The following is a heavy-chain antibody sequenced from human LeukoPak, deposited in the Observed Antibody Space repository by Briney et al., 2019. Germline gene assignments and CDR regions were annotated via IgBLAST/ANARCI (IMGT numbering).Heavy chain of an antibody. J-gene: IGHJ4*02. D-gene: IGHD3-10*01. V-gene: IGHV3-21*01. Sequence: PGGSLRLSCAASGFTFSSYSMNWVRQAPGKGLEWVSSISSSSSYIYYADSVKGRFTISRDNAKNSLYLQMNSLRAEDTAVYYCARGFGAAITHLDYWGQGTLVTVSS. CDR3: ARGFGAAITHLDY. CDR1: GFTFSSYS. CDR2: ISSSSSYI.